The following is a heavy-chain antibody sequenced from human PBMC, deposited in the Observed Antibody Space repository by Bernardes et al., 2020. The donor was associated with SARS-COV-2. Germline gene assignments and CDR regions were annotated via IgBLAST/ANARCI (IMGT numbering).Heavy chain of an antibody. Sequence: GGSLRLSCAASGFTFSDYTMNWVRQAPGKGLEWVSSISGSSSYIYYADSVKGRFTISRDNAKNSLYLQMNSLRAEDTAVYYCARDQRNSGFDYWGQGTLVTVSS. V-gene: IGHV3-21*01. CDR1: GFTFSDYT. CDR2: ISGSSSYI. J-gene: IGHJ4*02. D-gene: IGHD3-10*01. CDR3: ARDQRNSGFDY.